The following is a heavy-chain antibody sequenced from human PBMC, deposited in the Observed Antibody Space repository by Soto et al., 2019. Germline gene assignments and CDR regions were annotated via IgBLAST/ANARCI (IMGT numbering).Heavy chain of an antibody. J-gene: IGHJ5*02. CDR3: ARDNPYTNSAGNCVEL. CDR2: SIPVFGTV. Sequence: QVRLVQSGAEVKKPGSSVKVSCKASGGTFINYAITWLRLAPGHGLEWLGGSIPVFGTVNSAQKVQCRVTITAHESTSTAYMELNWLRSEDTSVYYCARDNPYTNSAGNCVELWGQGTQVIV. V-gene: IGHV1-69*01. CDR1: GGTFINYA. D-gene: IGHD1-1*01.